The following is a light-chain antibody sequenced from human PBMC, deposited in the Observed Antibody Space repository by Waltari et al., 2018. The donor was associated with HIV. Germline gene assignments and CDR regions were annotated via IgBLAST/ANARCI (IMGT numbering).Light chain of an antibody. J-gene: IGKJ1*01. CDR3: QQYGFSPGT. V-gene: IGKV3-20*01. Sequence: VVLTQSPGTLSLAPGATATLSCRASQTVSGTYIAWYQQRPGQAPRLIISGASTRATGIPSKFRASGSKTEFTLTISRLEPEDSAIYFCQQYGFSPGTFGRGTKVEVK. CDR2: GAS. CDR1: QTVSGTY.